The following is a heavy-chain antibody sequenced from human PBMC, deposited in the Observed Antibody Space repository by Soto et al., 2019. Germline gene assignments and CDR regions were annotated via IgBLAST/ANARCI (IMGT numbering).Heavy chain of an antibody. Sequence: GGSLRLSCTASGFTFSDYAMTWVRQAPGKGLEWVSTISGGSSVTYYGDSVKGRFTISRDNAKKTLFLQLNRLSAEDTATYYCAKVLSQNYYYPFDFWGQGTKVTVYS. V-gene: IGHV3-23*01. CDR2: ISGGSSVT. D-gene: IGHD3-10*01. CDR3: AKVLSQNYYYPFDF. J-gene: IGHJ4*02. CDR1: GFTFSDYA.